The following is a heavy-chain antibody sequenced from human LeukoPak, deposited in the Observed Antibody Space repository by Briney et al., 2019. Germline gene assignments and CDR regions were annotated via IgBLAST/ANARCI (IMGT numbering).Heavy chain of an antibody. D-gene: IGHD6-13*01. CDR3: ARPLSWYGNWRLWYFDL. J-gene: IGHJ2*01. Sequence: KPSETLSLTCTVSGGSISSSSYYWGWIRQPPGKGLEWIGSIYYSGSTYYNPSLKSRVTISVDTSKNQFSLKLSSVTAADTAVYYCARPLSWYGNWRLWYFDLWGRGTLVTVSS. V-gene: IGHV4-39*07. CDR1: GGSISSSSYY. CDR2: IYYSGST.